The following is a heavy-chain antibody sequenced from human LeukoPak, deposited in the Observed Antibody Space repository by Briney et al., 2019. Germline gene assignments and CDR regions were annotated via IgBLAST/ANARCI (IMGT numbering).Heavy chain of an antibody. CDR3: ARGFGSSIPYSYYYYLDV. J-gene: IGHJ6*03. CDR2: ISGSRNYI. D-gene: IGHD6-6*01. Sequence: GGSLRLSCAASGFTFNSYSMNWVRQAPGKGLEWVSSISGSRNYIYYADSVKGRFTISRDNAKNSLYLQMNSLRAEDDTAVYYCARGFGSSIPYSYYYYLDVWGKGTTVTVSS. V-gene: IGHV3-21*01. CDR1: GFTFNSYS.